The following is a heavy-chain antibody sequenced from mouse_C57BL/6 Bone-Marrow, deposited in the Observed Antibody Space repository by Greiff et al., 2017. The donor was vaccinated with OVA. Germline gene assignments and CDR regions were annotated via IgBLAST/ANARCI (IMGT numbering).Heavy chain of an antibody. V-gene: IGHV5-17*01. CDR1: GFTFSDYG. J-gene: IGHJ4*01. D-gene: IGHD2-5*01. CDR2: ISSGSSII. CDR3: ASYYSNTHCYAMDY. Sequence: EVKLVESGGGLVKPGGSLKLSCAASGFTFSDYGMHWVRQAPEKGLEWVAYISSGSSIIYYADTVKGRFTISRDNAKNPLFRQRTSLRAEDTAMYYCASYYSNTHCYAMDYWGQGTSVTVSS.